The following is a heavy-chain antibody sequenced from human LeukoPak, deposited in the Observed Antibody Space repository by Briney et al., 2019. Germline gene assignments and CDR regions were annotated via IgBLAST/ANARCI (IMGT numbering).Heavy chain of an antibody. Sequence: SETLSLTCAVYGGSFSGYYWSWIRQPPGKGLEWIGEINHSGSTNYNPSLKSRVTISVDTSKNQFSLKLSSVTAADTAVYYCARDDSTVTKKFDYWGQGTLVTVSS. V-gene: IGHV4-34*01. J-gene: IGHJ4*02. D-gene: IGHD4-17*01. CDR2: INHSGST. CDR1: GGSFSGYY. CDR3: ARDDSTVTKKFDY.